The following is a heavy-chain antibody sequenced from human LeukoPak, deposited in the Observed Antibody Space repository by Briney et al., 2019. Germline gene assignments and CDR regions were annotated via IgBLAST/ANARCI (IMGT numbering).Heavy chain of an antibody. J-gene: IGHJ6*04. CDR1: GFIFSDYT. CDR3: AELGITMIGGV. CDR2: ISSSSAII. D-gene: IGHD3-10*02. Sequence: GGSLRLSCAASGFIFSDYTMNWVRQAPGKGLEWVSNISSSSAIITYADSVKGRFTISRDNAKKSLYLQMNSLRAEDTAVYYCAELGITMIGGVWGKGTTVTISS. V-gene: IGHV3-48*01.